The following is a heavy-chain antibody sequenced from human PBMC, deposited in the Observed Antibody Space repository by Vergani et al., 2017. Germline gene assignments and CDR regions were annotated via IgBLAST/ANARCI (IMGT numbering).Heavy chain of an antibody. Sequence: QVQLVQSGAEVKKPGASVKVSCKASAYTFSSYYMHWVRQAPGQGLEWMGIINPSGDGTSYAQKFQGRLTMTRDTSTSTIHMELSSLTSEDPALYYCVRAQDQHFDYWGQGTLVTVSS. J-gene: IGHJ4*02. CDR3: VRAQDQHFDY. CDR1: AYTFSSYY. V-gene: IGHV1-46*01. CDR2: INPSGDGT.